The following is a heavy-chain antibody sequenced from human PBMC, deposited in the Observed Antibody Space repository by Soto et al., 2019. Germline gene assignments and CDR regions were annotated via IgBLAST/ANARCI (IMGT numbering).Heavy chain of an antibody. CDR1: GFTFSSYG. J-gene: IGHJ4*02. CDR2: IWYDGSNK. D-gene: IGHD4-17*01. CDR3: ARVPSYDYGDYGVGAYLDY. Sequence: QVQLVESGGGVVQPGRSLRLSCAASGFTFSSYGMHWVRQAPGKGLEWVAVIWYDGSNKYYADSVKGRFTISRDNSKNSLYLQMNGLRAVDTAVYYFARVPSYDYGDYGVGAYLDYWGQGTLLTVSS. V-gene: IGHV3-33*01.